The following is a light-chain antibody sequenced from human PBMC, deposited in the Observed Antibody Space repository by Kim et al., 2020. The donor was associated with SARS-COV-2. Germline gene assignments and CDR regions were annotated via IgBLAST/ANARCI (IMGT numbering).Light chain of an antibody. CDR2: DAS. V-gene: IGKV1-33*01. Sequence: DIQMTQSPSSLSASVGDRVTITCQASQDILNYLNWYQQKPGKAPKLLIYDASNLETGVPSRFSGSRSGTDFTFSISSLQPEDVATYFCQHFDSLPYTFGQGTKLEI. CDR3: QHFDSLPYT. J-gene: IGKJ2*01. CDR1: QDILNY.